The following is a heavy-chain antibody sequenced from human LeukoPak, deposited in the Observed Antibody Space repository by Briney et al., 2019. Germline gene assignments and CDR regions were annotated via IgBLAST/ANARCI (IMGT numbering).Heavy chain of an antibody. CDR2: IYYSGST. Sequence: PSETLSLTCTVSGGSISSSSYYWGWIRQPPGKGREWIGSIYYSGSTYSNPSLKSRVTISVDTSKNQFSLKLSSVTAADTAVYYCARGRLPSEMATIWQFRQPYYYYYYMDVWGKGTTVTVSS. CDR3: ARGRLPSEMATIWQFRQPYYYYYYMDV. CDR1: GGSISSSSYY. V-gene: IGHV4-39*07. J-gene: IGHJ6*03. D-gene: IGHD5-24*01.